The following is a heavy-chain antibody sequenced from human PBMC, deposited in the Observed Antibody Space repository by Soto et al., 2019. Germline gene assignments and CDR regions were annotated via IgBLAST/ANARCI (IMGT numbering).Heavy chain of an antibody. CDR1: GGTFRAFS. CDR3: ARVLGYSSSWWRHSAFDI. D-gene: IGHD6-13*01. Sequence: ASVKVSCKASGGTFRAFSISWVRQAPGHGLEWMGEVIPKFGTANHAQKFQGRVTMTVDESTSTAYMELSSLRSEDTAVYYCARVLGYSSSWWRHSAFDIWGQGTTVTVSS. J-gene: IGHJ3*02. CDR2: VIPKFGTA. V-gene: IGHV1-69*13.